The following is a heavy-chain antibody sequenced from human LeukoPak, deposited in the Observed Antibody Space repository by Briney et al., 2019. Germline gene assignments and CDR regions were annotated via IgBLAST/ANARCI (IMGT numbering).Heavy chain of an antibody. CDR3: ARDLYDHDSSGYYEF. V-gene: IGHV4-34*01. CDR1: GGSFSGYY. CDR2: INHSGST. Sequence: PSETLPLTCAVYGGSFSGYYWSWIRQPPGKGLEWIGEINHSGSTNYNPSLKSRVTISVDTSKNQVSLKLTSVTTADTAVYYCARDLYDHDSSGYYEFWGQGTLVTVSS. D-gene: IGHD3-22*01. J-gene: IGHJ4*02.